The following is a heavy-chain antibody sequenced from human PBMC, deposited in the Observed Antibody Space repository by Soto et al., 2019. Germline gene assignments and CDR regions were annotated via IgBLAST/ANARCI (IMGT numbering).Heavy chain of an antibody. V-gene: IGHV4-34*01. D-gene: IGHD3-22*01. CDR3: ARGRGYYDSSGYYLTFDY. Sequence: QVQLQQWGAGLLKPSETLSLTCAVYGGSFSGYYWSRIRQSPGKGLEWIGEINHGGSTNYNPSLKSRVTISVDTSKNQFFLKLRSVTAADTAVYHCARGRGYYDSSGYYLTFDYWGQGTLVIVSS. J-gene: IGHJ4*02. CDR1: GGSFSGYY. CDR2: INHGGST.